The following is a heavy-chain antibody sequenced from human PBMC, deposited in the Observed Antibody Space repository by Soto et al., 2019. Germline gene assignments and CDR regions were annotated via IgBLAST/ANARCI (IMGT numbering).Heavy chain of an antibody. Sequence: GASVKVSCKASGGTFSSYAISWVRQAPGQGLEWMGGIIPIFGTANYAQKFQGRVTITADESTSTAYMELSSLRSEDTAVYYCARVRAAAGFLARMDGMDVWGQGTTVTVSS. J-gene: IGHJ6*02. CDR1: GGTFSSYA. V-gene: IGHV1-69*13. CDR2: IIPIFGTA. CDR3: ARVRAAAGFLARMDGMDV. D-gene: IGHD6-13*01.